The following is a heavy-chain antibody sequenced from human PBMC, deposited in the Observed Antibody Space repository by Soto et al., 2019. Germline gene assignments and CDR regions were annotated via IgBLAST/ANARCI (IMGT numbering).Heavy chain of an antibody. CDR2: IWYDGSNK. D-gene: IGHD3-16*02. Sequence: GGSLRLSCAASGFTFSSYGMHWVRQAPGKGLEWVAVIWYDGSNKYYADSVKGRFTISRDNSKNTLYLQMNSLRAEDTAVYYCARDRSKGSYLVTSWFCDYWGQGTLVTVSS. J-gene: IGHJ4*02. CDR3: ARDRSKGSYLVTSWFCDY. CDR1: GFTFSSYG. V-gene: IGHV3-33*01.